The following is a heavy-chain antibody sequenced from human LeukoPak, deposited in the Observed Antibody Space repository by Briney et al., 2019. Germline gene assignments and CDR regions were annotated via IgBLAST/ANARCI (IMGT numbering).Heavy chain of an antibody. D-gene: IGHD2-2*02. J-gene: IGHJ4*02. CDR3: TTEGDFYCSSTSCYTFDY. CDR2: IKSKTDGGTT. CDR1: GFTFSNAW. V-gene: IGHV3-15*01. Sequence: PGGSLRLSCAASGFTFSNAWMSWVRQAPGKGLEWVGRIKSKTDGGTTDYAAPVKGRFTISRDDSKNTLYLQMNSLKTEDTAVYYCTTEGDFYCSSTSCYTFDYWGQGTLVTVSS.